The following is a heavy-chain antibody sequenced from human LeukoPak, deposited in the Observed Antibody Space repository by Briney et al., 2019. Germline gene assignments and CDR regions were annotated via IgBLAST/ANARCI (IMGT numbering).Heavy chain of an antibody. CDR1: GGSISSYY. CDR2: IYYSGST. Sequence: SETLSLTCTVSGGSISSYYWGWIRQPPGKGLEWIGYIYYSGSTNYNPSLKSRVTMSVDTSKNQFSLKLSSVTAADTAVYYCAREGDYYDSSGYRNFDYWGQGTLVTVSS. J-gene: IGHJ4*02. V-gene: IGHV4-59*12. CDR3: AREGDYYDSSGYRNFDY. D-gene: IGHD3-22*01.